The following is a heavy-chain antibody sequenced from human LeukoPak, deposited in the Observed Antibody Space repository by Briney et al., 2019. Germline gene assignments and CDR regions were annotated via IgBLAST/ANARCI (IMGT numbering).Heavy chain of an antibody. CDR3: ARGGRGAAAGTRIDAFDI. V-gene: IGHV1-46*01. J-gene: IGHJ3*02. CDR1: GYTFTSYY. CDR2: INPSGGST. Sequence: GASVKVSCKASGYTFTSYYMHWVRQAPGQGLEWMGIINPSGGSTSCAQKFQGRVTMTRDTSTSTVYMELSSLRSEDTAVYYCARGGRGAAAGTRIDAFDIWGQGTMVTVSS. D-gene: IGHD6-13*01.